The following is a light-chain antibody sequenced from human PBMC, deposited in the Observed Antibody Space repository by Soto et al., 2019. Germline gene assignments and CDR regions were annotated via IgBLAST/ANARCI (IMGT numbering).Light chain of an antibody. J-gene: IGKJ5*01. CDR3: QQSFSTSVW. CDR1: QNIYSY. Sequence: DIQMTQSPSSLSASVGDRVTITCRASQNIYSYLNWYQQKPGKAPKLLIYAASSLQSGVPSRFRGSGSVTVFHLTISSLQPEDFATYYCQQSFSTSVWFGRWTRLETK. CDR2: AAS. V-gene: IGKV1-39*01.